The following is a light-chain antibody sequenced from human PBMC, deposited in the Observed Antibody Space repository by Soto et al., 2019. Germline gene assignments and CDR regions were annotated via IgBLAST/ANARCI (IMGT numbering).Light chain of an antibody. Sequence: QSALTQPASVSGSPGQSITISCSGTSSDVGGYNYVSWYQQHPGKAPKLMIYEVSNRPSAVSHRFSGSKSGNTASLTISGLQAEDEADYYCNSYTSSGTLVFGTGTQLTVL. V-gene: IGLV2-14*01. CDR3: NSYTSSGTLV. CDR2: EVS. CDR1: SSDVGGYNY. J-gene: IGLJ1*01.